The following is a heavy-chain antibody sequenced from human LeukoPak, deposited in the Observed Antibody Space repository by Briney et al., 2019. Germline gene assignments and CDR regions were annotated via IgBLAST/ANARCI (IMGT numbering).Heavy chain of an antibody. J-gene: IGHJ4*02. CDR2: IYPGDSDT. CDR1: GYSFTNYW. Sequence: GESLKISCKGSGYSFTNYWIGWVRQMPGKGLEWMGIIYPGDSDTRYSPSFQGQVTISADKSISTAYLQWSSLKASDTAMYYCARRLYSGSSSIVNYFDYWGQGTLVTVSS. CDR3: ARRLYSGSSSIVNYFDY. V-gene: IGHV5-51*01. D-gene: IGHD6-13*01.